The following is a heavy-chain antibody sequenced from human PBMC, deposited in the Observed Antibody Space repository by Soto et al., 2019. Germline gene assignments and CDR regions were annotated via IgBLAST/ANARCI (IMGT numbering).Heavy chain of an antibody. Sequence: QVQLVESGGGVVQPGRSLRLSCAPSGFSFSDFGMHWVRQAPGKGLEWVAAISHDGSNQYYGDSVKGRFSISRDHSNNRLYLQVNNLKVEDSAIYFCAKETRSRAVTATRVNGMDVWGQGTTVTVSS. D-gene: IGHD2-21*02. CDR3: AKETRSRAVTATRVNGMDV. CDR1: GFSFSDFG. J-gene: IGHJ6*02. CDR2: ISHDGSNQ. V-gene: IGHV3-30*18.